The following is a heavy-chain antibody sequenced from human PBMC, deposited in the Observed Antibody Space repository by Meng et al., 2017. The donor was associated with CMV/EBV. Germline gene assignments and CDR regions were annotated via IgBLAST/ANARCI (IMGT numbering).Heavy chain of an antibody. Sequence: EGGLVGAGGGLVKPGGSLRLSCAASGFTFSSYSMNWVRQAPGKGLEWVSSISSSSSYIYYADSVKGRFTISRDNAKNSLYLQMNSLRAEDTAVYYCARDLGEFLGWEMGYWGQGTLVTVSS. V-gene: IGHV3-21*01. J-gene: IGHJ4*02. CDR3: ARDLGEFLGWEMGY. CDR2: ISSSSSYI. CDR1: GFTFSSYS. D-gene: IGHD1-26*01.